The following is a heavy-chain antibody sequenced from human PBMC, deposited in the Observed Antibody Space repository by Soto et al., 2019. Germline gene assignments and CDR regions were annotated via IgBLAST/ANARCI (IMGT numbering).Heavy chain of an antibody. Sequence: GGSLRLSGAATGFTFSIYAIHWVRQAPCKGLEWVAVISFDGSKKLFADSVKGRFTISRDNSRNTVYLQMNNLRIEDTAMYYCAKDFYGSERPSDYCGQGTLVTVSS. V-gene: IGHV3-30*18. CDR2: ISFDGSKK. CDR1: GFTFSIYA. CDR3: AKDFYGSERPSDY. D-gene: IGHD3-10*01. J-gene: IGHJ4*02.